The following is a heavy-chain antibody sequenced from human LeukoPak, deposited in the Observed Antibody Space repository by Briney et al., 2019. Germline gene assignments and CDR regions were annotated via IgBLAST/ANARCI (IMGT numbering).Heavy chain of an antibody. D-gene: IGHD6-19*01. J-gene: IGHJ6*04. CDR1: GGSFSGYY. CDR3: ARVVAGLDYYYYGMDV. V-gene: IGHV4-34*01. Sequence: SETLSLTCAVYGGSFSGYYWSWIRQPPGKGLEWIGEINHSGSTNHNPSLKSRVTISVDTSKNQFSLKLSSVTAADTAVYYCARVVAGLDYYYYGMDVWGKGTTVTVSS. CDR2: INHSGST.